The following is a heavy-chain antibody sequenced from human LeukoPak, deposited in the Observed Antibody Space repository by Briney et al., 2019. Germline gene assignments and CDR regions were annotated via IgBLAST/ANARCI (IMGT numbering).Heavy chain of an antibody. CDR2: MHNGVHT. J-gene: IGHJ4*02. CDR3: AATIRRDYGDTNLDY. D-gene: IGHD4/OR15-4a*01. V-gene: IGHV4-59*01. Sequence: PSETLSLTCTVPGDSINNYFWSWIRQPPGKGLEWIGYMHNGVHTNYNPSLKSRVTISGDTSKNQLSLKLTSVTAADTAVYYCAATIRRDYGDTNLDYWGQGTLVIVSS. CDR1: GDSINNYF.